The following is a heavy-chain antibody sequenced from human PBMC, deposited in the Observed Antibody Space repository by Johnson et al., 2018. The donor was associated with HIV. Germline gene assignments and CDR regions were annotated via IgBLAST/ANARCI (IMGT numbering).Heavy chain of an antibody. J-gene: IGHJ3*02. V-gene: IGHV3-53*01. CDR1: GFTVSSNY. Sequence: VHLVESGGGLIQPGGSLRLSCAASGFTVSSNYMSWVRQAPGKGLEWVSVIYSGGTTYYADSVKGRFTISRDNSKNTLYLQMNSLRAEDTAVYYCARTNSGSYYHPGAFDIWGQGTMVTVSS. CDR3: ARTNSGSYYHPGAFDI. CDR2: IYSGGTT. D-gene: IGHD3-10*01.